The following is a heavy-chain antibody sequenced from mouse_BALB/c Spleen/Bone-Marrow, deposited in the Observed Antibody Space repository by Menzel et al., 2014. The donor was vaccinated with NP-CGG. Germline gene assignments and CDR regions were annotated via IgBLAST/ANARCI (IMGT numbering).Heavy chain of an antibody. D-gene: IGHD3-1*01. CDR3: ARFSQLGLLAY. CDR1: GYNPTSYW. CDR2: IYPGSGST. V-gene: IGHV1-55*01. J-gene: IGHJ3*01. Sequence: QVQLKESGAELVKPGPSVKLSCKASGYNPTSYWINWAKLRPGQGLEWIGDIYPGSGSTNYNEKFKSKATLTVDTSSSTAYMQLSSLASEEAALYYCARFSQLGLLAYWGQGTLVTVSA.